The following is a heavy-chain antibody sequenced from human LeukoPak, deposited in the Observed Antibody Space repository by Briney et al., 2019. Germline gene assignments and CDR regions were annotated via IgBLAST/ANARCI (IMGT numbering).Heavy chain of an antibody. Sequence: ASVKVSCKASGYTFTGYYMHWVRQAPGQGLEWMGWINPNSGGTNYAQKFQGRVTMTRDTSISAAYMELSRLRSDDTAVYYCAMTLVVRGVLQNWGQGTLVTVSS. CDR3: AMTLVVRGVLQN. J-gene: IGHJ4*02. D-gene: IGHD3-10*01. CDR2: INPNSGGT. V-gene: IGHV1-2*02. CDR1: GYTFTGYY.